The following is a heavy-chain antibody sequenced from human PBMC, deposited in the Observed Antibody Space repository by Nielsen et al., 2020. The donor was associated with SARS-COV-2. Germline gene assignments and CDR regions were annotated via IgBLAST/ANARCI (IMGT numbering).Heavy chain of an antibody. J-gene: IGHJ6*02. Sequence: SGPTLVKPTQTLTLTCTFSGFSLSTSGVGMGWIRQPPGKALEWLAVVYWDEDKSYSPSLKSRLSITKDTSKSQVVLTMTNMDPVDTATYYWTHRGSGNRNPWSFGMDVWGQGTTVTVSS. CDR2: VYWDEDK. V-gene: IGHV2-5*02. CDR3: THRGSGNRNPWSFGMDV. D-gene: IGHD1-14*01. CDR1: GFSLSTSGVG.